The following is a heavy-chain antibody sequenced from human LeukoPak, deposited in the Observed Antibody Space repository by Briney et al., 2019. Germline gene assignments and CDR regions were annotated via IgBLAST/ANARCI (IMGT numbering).Heavy chain of an antibody. V-gene: IGHV3-49*04. CDR2: IRSKAYGGTT. J-gene: IGHJ4*02. D-gene: IGHD5-18*01. CDR3: TRDRENTAMATDY. CDR1: GFTFGDYA. Sequence: GGSLRLSCTASGFTFGDYAMSWVRQAPGKGLEWVGFIRSKAYGGTTEYAASVKGRFTISRDDSKSIAYLQMNSLKTEDTAVYYCTRDRENTAMATDYWGQGTLVTVSS.